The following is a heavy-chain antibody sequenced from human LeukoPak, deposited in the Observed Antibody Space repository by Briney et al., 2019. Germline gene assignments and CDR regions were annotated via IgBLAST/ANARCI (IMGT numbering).Heavy chain of an antibody. CDR1: GYTFTSYD. CDR2: IIPIFGTA. V-gene: IGHV1-69*05. J-gene: IGHJ5*01. D-gene: IGHD2-2*01. Sequence: ASVKVSCKASGYTFTSYDISWVRQAPGQGLEWMGGIIPIFGTANYAQKFQGRVTITTDESTSTAYMELSSLRSEDTAVYYCARAGVSKYCSSTSCLNWFDSWGQGTLVTVSS. CDR3: ARAGVSKYCSSTSCLNWFDS.